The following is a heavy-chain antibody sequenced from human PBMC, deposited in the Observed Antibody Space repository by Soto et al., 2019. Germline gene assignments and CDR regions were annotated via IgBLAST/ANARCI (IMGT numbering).Heavy chain of an antibody. Sequence: SETLSLTCTVSGGSISSSRYYWGWIRQPPGEGLEWIGSIFYSGSTYHNPSLKGRVTISVDTSKNQFSLKLSSVTAADTAVYYCARPPTACLDDFDIWGQGTMHTVS. CDR1: GGSISSSRYY. CDR3: ARPPTACLDDFDI. V-gene: IGHV4-39*01. J-gene: IGHJ3*02. CDR2: IFYSGST.